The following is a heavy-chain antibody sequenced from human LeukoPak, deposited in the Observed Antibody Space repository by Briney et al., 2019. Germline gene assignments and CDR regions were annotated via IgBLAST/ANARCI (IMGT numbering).Heavy chain of an antibody. CDR2: IYYSGST. J-gene: IGHJ4*02. CDR1: GGSISSGGYY. Sequence: PSQTLSLTCTVSGGSISSGGYYWSWIRQHPGKGLEWIGYIYYSGSTYYNPSLKSRVTISVDTSKNQFSLKLNSVTAADSAVYYCARARLGDWQRGSLFDYWGQGTLVTVSS. CDR3: ARARLGDWQRGSLFDY. V-gene: IGHV4-31*03. D-gene: IGHD3-10*01.